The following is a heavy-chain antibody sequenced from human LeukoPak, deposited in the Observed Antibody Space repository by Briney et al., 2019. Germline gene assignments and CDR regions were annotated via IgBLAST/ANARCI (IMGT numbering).Heavy chain of an antibody. Sequence: SSETLSLTRTVSGGSISSSSHYWGWIRQPPGKGLEWIGSIYYSGSTYYNPSLKSRVTISVDTSKNQSSLKLSSVTAADTAVYYCARRDYGDFRFDPWGQGTLVTVSS. J-gene: IGHJ5*02. D-gene: IGHD4-17*01. CDR2: IYYSGST. CDR1: GGSISSSSHY. V-gene: IGHV4-39*01. CDR3: ARRDYGDFRFDP.